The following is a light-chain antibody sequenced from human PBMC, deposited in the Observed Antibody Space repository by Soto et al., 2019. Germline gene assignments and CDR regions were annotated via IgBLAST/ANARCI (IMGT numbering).Light chain of an antibody. Sequence: EIVVTQSPGTLSLSPGQRATLSCRASQSVSSNYLAWYQQKTGQTPRLLIYGASSRATGIPDRFSGSGSGTVVTLTISRLEPEDFEVYYCRQYGSSQYTFGQGTNMDIK. V-gene: IGKV3-20*01. J-gene: IGKJ2*01. CDR3: RQYGSSQYT. CDR2: GAS. CDR1: QSVSSNY.